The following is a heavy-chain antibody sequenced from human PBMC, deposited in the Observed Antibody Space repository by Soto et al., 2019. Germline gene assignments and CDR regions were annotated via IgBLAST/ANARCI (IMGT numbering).Heavy chain of an antibody. D-gene: IGHD2-2*01. J-gene: IGHJ6*02. V-gene: IGHV4-59*01. CDR3: ARDLVVVPRGYYYGMDV. CDR2: IYYSGST. CDR1: GGSISSYY. Sequence: SETLSLTCTVSGGSISSYYWSWIRQPPGKGLEWIGYIYYSGSTNYNPSLKSRVTISVDTSKNQFSLKLSSVTAADTAVYYCARDLVVVPRGYYYGMDVWGQGTTVTVS.